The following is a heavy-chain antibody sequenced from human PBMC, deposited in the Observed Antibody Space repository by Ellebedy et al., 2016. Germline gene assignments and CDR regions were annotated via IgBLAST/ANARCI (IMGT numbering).Heavy chain of an antibody. CDR1: GFTFSRYW. CDR2: IKQDGSEK. D-gene: IGHD6-19*01. V-gene: IGHV3-7*04. Sequence: GGSLRLSXADSGFTFSRYWMSWVRQSPGKGLEWVANIKQDGSEKYYVDSVKGRFTISRDNAKTSVYLQMNSLTAEDTAVYYCARGSGWLHDYWGQGTLVTVSS. J-gene: IGHJ4*02. CDR3: ARGSGWLHDY.